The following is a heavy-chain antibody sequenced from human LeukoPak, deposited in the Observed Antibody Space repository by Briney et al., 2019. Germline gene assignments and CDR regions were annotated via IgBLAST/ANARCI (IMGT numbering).Heavy chain of an antibody. J-gene: IGHJ4*02. V-gene: IGHV3-30*04. CDR2: ISYDGSNK. Sequence: GGSLRLSCAASGFTFSSYAMHWVRQAPGKGLEWVAVISYDGSNKYYADSVKGRFTISRDNSKNTLYLQMNSLRAEDTAVYYCARVDTAMATSLDYWGQGTLVSVSS. D-gene: IGHD5-18*01. CDR3: ARVDTAMATSLDY. CDR1: GFTFSSYA.